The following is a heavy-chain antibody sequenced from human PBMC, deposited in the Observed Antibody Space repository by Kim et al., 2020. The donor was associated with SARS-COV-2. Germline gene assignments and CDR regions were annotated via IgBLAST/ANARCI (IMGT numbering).Heavy chain of an antibody. CDR2: IQLADSFT. CDR3: ASAPHGNFYWDY. CDR1: GYSFTSQW. Sequence: GESLKISCKASGYSFTSQWIGWVRQMPGKGLEWMGIIQLADSFTKYSPSFQGQVSISADRSVGTAYLQWSSLKAPDSGTYFCASAPHGNFYWDYWGQGTLVTVSS. J-gene: IGHJ4*02. D-gene: IGHD3-3*01. V-gene: IGHV5-51*01.